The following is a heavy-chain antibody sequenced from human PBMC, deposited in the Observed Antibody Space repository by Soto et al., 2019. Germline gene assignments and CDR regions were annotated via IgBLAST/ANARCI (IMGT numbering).Heavy chain of an antibody. Sequence: GGSLRLSCAASGFTFSSYGMHWVRQAPGKGLEWVAVISYDGSNKYCADSVKGRFTISRDNSKNTLYLQMNSLRAEDTAVYYCAKAMVVVTAISGGGGFDKWGQGTLVTVSS. CDR1: GFTFSSYG. J-gene: IGHJ3*02. CDR3: AKAMVVVTAISGGGGFDK. D-gene: IGHD2-21*02. CDR2: ISYDGSNK. V-gene: IGHV3-30*18.